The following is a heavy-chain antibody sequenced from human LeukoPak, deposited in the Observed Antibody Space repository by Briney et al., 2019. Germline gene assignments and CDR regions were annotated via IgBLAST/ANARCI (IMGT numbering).Heavy chain of an antibody. CDR3: ARDGLDILTGQDY. J-gene: IGHJ4*02. Sequence: ASVKVSCKASGYTFTGYYMHWVRQAPGQGLEWMGWINPNSGGTNYAQKFQGRVTMTRDTSTSTVYMELSSLRSEDTAVYYCARDGLDILTGQDYWGQGTLVAVSS. CDR1: GYTFTGYY. D-gene: IGHD3-9*01. CDR2: INPNSGGT. V-gene: IGHV1-2*02.